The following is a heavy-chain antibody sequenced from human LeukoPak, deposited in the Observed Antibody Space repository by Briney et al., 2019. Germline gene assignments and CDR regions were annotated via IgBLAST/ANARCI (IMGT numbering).Heavy chain of an antibody. CDR3: ARAPITSPFYFDY. D-gene: IGHD3-10*01. V-gene: IGHV3-20*04. J-gene: IGHJ4*02. CDR2: INWSGGST. Sequence: GGSLRLSCTASGFAFDEHGMSWVRQVPGKGLEWVSGINWSGGSTGYADPLRGRFTISRDNAKHSLYLQMASLRAGDTALYYCARAPITSPFYFDYWGQGTLVTVSS. CDR1: GFAFDEHG.